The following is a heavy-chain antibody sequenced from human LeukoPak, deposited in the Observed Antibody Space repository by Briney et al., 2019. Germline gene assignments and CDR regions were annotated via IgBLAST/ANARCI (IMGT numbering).Heavy chain of an antibody. Sequence: SETLSLTCTVSGGSISSYYWSWIRQPPGKGLEWIGYIYYSGSTNYNPSLKSRVTISVDTSKNQFSLKLSSMTAADTAVYYCARDSSSPYDYVWGSYRYGMDVWGQGTTVTVSS. CDR1: GGSISSYY. D-gene: IGHD3-16*02. J-gene: IGHJ6*02. CDR2: IYYSGST. V-gene: IGHV4-59*01. CDR3: ARDSSSPYDYVWGSYRYGMDV.